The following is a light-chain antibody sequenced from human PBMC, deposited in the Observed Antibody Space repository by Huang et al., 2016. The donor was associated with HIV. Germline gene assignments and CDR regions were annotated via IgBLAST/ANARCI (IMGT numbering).Light chain of an antibody. J-gene: IGKJ4*01. CDR3: QQYNNWHLT. Sequence: IVMTQTPATLPVSPGGRATLSCRASQSVGGNMAWYQQKPGPAPRLIIYGATTRAEGVPARFSGSGSRTDFTLTIDNLQSEDFAVYYCQQYNNWHLTFGGGTTV. CDR2: GAT. V-gene: IGKV3-15*01. CDR1: QSVGGN.